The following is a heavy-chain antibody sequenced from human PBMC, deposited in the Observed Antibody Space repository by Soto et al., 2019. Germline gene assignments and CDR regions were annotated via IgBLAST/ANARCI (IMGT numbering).Heavy chain of an antibody. CDR1: GFTFSSYS. D-gene: IGHD3-22*01. CDR2: ISSSSSTI. CDR3: ARGLYYYDSSGYWGY. Sequence: EVQLVESGGGLVQPGGSLRLSCAASGFTFSSYSMNWVRQAPGKGLEWVSYISSSSSTIYYADSVKGRFTISRDNAKNSLYLQMNSLRDADTAVYYCARGLYYYDSSGYWGYWCQGTLVTVSS. J-gene: IGHJ4*02. V-gene: IGHV3-48*02.